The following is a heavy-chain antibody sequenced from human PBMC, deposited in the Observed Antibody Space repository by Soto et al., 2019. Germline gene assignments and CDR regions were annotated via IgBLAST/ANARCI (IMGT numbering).Heavy chain of an antibody. CDR2: VTGGGEPT. D-gene: IGHD6-19*01. Sequence: PGGSMRLSCQSSGFSFTSYAMSWDRRAPGRGLEWVSVVTGGGEPTYYADSVKGWLTITRNNSKKTLFLEMRSLRGEDTAVYFCAKAQEASGLSYSYIDDWGPGTLVTVSS. CDR1: GFSFTSYA. CDR3: AKAQEASGLSYSYIDD. V-gene: IGHV3-23*01. J-gene: IGHJ4*02.